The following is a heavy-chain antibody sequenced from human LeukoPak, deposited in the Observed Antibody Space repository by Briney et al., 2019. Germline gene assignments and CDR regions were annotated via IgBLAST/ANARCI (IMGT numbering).Heavy chain of an antibody. D-gene: IGHD3-10*01. CDR1: GFTFRSYV. V-gene: IGHV3-23*01. Sequence: GGSLRLSCAASGFTFRSYVMSWVRQAPGKGLEWVSTISGSSVTTYYADSVKGRFTISRDNSKNTLYLQMNSLRAEDTAVYYCAKERNYYGSGSYYKSPRYYFDYWGQGTLVTVSS. CDR2: ISGSSVTT. CDR3: AKERNYYGSGSYYKSPRYYFDY. J-gene: IGHJ4*02.